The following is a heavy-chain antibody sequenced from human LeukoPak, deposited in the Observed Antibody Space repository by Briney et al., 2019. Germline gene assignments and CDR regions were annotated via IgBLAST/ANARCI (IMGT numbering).Heavy chain of an antibody. J-gene: IGHJ4*02. CDR2: ISSSGSTI. CDR1: GFTFSTYS. V-gene: IGHV3-48*04. D-gene: IGHD3-3*01. Sequence: GGSLRLSCAASGFTFSTYSMNWVRQAPGKGLEWVSYISSSGSTIYYADSVKGRFTISRDNAKNSLYLQMNSLRAEDTAVYYCARVRTIFGVVIPEFDYWGQGTLVTVSS. CDR3: ARVRTIFGVVIPEFDY.